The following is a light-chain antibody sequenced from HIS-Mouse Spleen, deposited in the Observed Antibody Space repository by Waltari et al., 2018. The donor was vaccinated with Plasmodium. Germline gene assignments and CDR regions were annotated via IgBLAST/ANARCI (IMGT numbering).Light chain of an antibody. CDR2: GSS. Sequence: VVMTQSPATLSVYPGDRATLSCRASQSVSSNLAGYHQRPGQAPRLLIYGSSTRATGIPARFSGSGSGTEFTLTISSLQSEDCAVYYCQQYNNWSFTFGPGTKVDIK. CDR3: QQYNNWSFT. V-gene: IGKV3-15*01. J-gene: IGKJ3*01. CDR1: QSVSSN.